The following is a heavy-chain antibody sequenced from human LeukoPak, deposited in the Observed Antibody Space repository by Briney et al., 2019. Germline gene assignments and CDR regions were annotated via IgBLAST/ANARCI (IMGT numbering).Heavy chain of an antibody. D-gene: IGHD2-15*01. CDR3: AKKHCSGGSCYSETGFDY. J-gene: IGHJ4*02. Sequence: GGSLRLSCAASGFTFSSYAMHWVRQAPGKGLEYVSAISSNGGSTYYANSVKGRFTISRDNSKNTLYLQMGSLRAEDMAVYYCAKKHCSGGSCYSETGFDYWGQGTLVTVSS. V-gene: IGHV3-64*01. CDR1: GFTFSSYA. CDR2: ISSNGGST.